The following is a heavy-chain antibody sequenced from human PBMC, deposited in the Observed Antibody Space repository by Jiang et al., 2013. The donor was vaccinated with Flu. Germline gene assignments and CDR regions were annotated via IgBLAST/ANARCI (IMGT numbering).Heavy chain of an antibody. CDR3: GRVPLGYCSNSNCPGYPSYYYLDV. Sequence: SGAEVKEPGSSVKVSCKVFGATFRSYALSWVRQAPGQGLEWVGGIIPLFGTSNFAQKFQGRVTITADQSTNTGYLELRSLRSEDTAIYYCGRVPLGYCSNSNCPGYPSYYYLDVWGKGTTVSVSS. D-gene: IGHD2-2*01. V-gene: IGHV1-69*19. J-gene: IGHJ6*03. CDR2: IIPLFGTS. CDR1: GATFRSYA.